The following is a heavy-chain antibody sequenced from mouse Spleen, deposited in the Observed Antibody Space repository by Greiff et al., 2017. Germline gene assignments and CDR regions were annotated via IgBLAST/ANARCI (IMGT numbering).Heavy chain of an antibody. V-gene: IGHV5-9*04. CDR1: GFTFSSYT. CDR3: ARRRDGYLYFDY. Sequence: EVQVVESGGGLVKPGGSLKLSCAASGFTFSSYTMSWVRQTPAKRLEWVATISSGGGNTYYPDSVKGRFTISRDNARNTLYLQMSSLRSEDTAMYYCARRRDGYLYFDYWGQGTTLTVSS. D-gene: IGHD2-3*01. J-gene: IGHJ2*01. CDR2: ISSGGGNT.